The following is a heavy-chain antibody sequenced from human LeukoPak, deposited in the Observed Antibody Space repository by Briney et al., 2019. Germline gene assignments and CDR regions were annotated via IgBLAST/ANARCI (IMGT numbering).Heavy chain of an antibody. CDR3: ARIPGRLRADYYYYYMDV. Sequence: GASVKVSCKASGYTFPTYGISWVRQAPGQGLEWMGWINPYNGNTNYAQKLQGRVTMTTDTSTSTAYMELRSLRSDDTAVYYCARIPGRLRADYYYYYMDVWGKGTTVTVSS. V-gene: IGHV1-18*01. CDR2: INPYNGNT. J-gene: IGHJ6*03. D-gene: IGHD5-12*01. CDR1: GYTFPTYG.